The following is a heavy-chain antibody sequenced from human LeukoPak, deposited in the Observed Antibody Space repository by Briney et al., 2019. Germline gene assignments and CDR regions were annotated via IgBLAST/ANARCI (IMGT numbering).Heavy chain of an antibody. Sequence: PGGSLRLSCAASGFPFTDAWMSWVRRAPGKGLEWDGRIKSKGDGGTTEYAAPVKGRFTISRDDSKNTLFLQMNSLKTEDTAVYYCVWVRGFNYALDPWSQGTLVTVSS. CDR2: IKSKGDGGTT. D-gene: IGHD5-18*01. CDR3: VWVRGFNYALDP. J-gene: IGHJ5*02. CDR1: GFPFTDAW. V-gene: IGHV3-15*01.